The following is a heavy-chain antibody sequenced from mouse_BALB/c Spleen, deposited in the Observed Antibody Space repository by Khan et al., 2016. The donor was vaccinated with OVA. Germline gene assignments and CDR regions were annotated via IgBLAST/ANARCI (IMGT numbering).Heavy chain of an antibody. CDR1: GFNIKDYY. V-gene: IGHV14-1*02. D-gene: IGHD2-3*01. Sequence: VQLKESGAELVRPGALIKLSCKASGFNIKDYYMHWVKQRPEQGLEWIGWIDPENGNTKYDPKFQGKASIIADTSSNTAYLQLSSLTSEDTAVYYWAMDGYSRCFAYWGQGTLVTVSA. J-gene: IGHJ3*01. CDR2: IDPENGNT. CDR3: AMDGYSRCFAY.